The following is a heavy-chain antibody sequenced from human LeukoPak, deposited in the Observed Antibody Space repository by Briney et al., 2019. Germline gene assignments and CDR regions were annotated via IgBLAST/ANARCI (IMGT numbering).Heavy chain of an antibody. J-gene: IGHJ6*02. CDR2: FDPEDGET. CDR3: ATDDIAVDRYGMDV. D-gene: IGHD6-19*01. Sequence: ASVKASCKVSGYTLTELSMHWVRQAPGKGLEWMGGFDPEDGETIYAQKFQGRVTMTEDTSTDTAYMELSSLRSEDTAVYYCATDDIAVDRYGMDVWGQGTTVTVSS. V-gene: IGHV1-24*01. CDR1: GYTLTELS.